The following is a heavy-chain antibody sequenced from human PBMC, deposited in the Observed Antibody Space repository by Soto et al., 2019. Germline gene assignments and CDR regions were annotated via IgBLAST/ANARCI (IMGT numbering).Heavy chain of an antibody. J-gene: IGHJ5*02. CDR1: GFTFGVSY. D-gene: IGHD2-15*01. V-gene: IGHV3-11*06. CDR2: ISPGSRYP. Sequence: LRLSCAGSGFTFGVSYMSWIRQAPGKGLEWLSYISPGSRYPAYADSVKGRFTISRDNAKRSLYLQMMSLTAEDTAIYYCVRGGGGGLFDPWGQGTMVTVSS. CDR3: VRGGGGGLFDP.